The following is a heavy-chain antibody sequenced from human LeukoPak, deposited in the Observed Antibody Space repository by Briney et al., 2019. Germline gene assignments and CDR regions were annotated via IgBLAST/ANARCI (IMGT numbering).Heavy chain of an antibody. CDR1: GFTFSSCA. D-gene: IGHD2-2*01. V-gene: IGHV3-23*01. Sequence: PGGSLRLSCAASGFTFSSCAMSWVRQAPGKGLEWVSAISGSGGSTYYADSVKGRFTISRDNSKNTLYLQMNSLRAEDTAVYYCAKDIVVVPAAMGGNAFDIWGQVTMVPVSS. J-gene: IGHJ3*02. CDR3: AKDIVVVPAAMGGNAFDI. CDR2: ISGSGGST.